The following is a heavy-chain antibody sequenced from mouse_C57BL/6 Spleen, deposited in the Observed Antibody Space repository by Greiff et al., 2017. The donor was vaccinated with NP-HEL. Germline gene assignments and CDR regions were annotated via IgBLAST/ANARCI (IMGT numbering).Heavy chain of an antibody. CDR3: ARSPGSSYLFAY. J-gene: IGHJ3*01. D-gene: IGHD1-1*01. Sequence: QVQLQQPGAELVRPGSSVKLSCKASGYTFTSYWMDWVKQRPGQGLEWIGNIYPSDSETHYNQKFKDKATLTVDKSSSTAYMQLSSLTSEDSAVLLCARSPGSSYLFAYWGQGTLVTVSA. CDR2: IYPSDSET. CDR1: GYTFTSYW. V-gene: IGHV1-61*01.